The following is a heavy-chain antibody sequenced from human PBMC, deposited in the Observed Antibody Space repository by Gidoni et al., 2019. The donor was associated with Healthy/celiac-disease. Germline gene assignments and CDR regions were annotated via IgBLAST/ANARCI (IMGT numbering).Heavy chain of an antibody. D-gene: IGHD2-21*02. CDR2: IYYSGST. CDR1: GASISSSSYY. CDR3: ARVTHIVVVTAIDY. Sequence: QLQLQESGPGLVQPSETLSLTCTVSGASISSSSYYWGWIRQPPGKGLEWIGSIYYSGSTYYNPSLKSRVTISVDTSKNQFSLKLSSVTAADTAVYYCARVTHIVVVTAIDYWGQGTLVTVSS. J-gene: IGHJ4*02. V-gene: IGHV4-39*07.